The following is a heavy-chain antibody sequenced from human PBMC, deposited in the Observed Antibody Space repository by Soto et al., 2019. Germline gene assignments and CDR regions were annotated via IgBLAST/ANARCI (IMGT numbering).Heavy chain of an antibody. V-gene: IGHV3-23*01. CDR1: GFTFSSYA. J-gene: IGHJ3*02. CDR2: ISGSGGST. CDR3: AKDRQRDFWSGYYTHHDAFDI. Sequence: EVQLLESGGGLVQPGGSLRLSCAASGFTFSSYAMSWVRQAPGKGLEWVSAISGSGGSTYYADSVKGRFTISRDNSKNTLYLKMNSLRAEDTAVYYCAKDRQRDFWSGYYTHHDAFDIWGQGTMVTVSS. D-gene: IGHD3-3*01.